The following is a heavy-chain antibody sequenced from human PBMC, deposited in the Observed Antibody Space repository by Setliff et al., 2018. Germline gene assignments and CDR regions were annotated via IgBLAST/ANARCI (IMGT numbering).Heavy chain of an antibody. Sequence: SETLSLTCTVSGASISANHYWGWIRQTPGKGLEWIGSISYGGNTYYDPSLKSRVTIFADTSRNQFSVQLSSVTAADTAVYYCARHKSNGSGSYPSLYMDVWGKGIMVTVSS. CDR3: ARHKSNGSGSYPSLYMDV. CDR1: GASISANHY. CDR2: ISYGGNT. V-gene: IGHV4-39*01. D-gene: IGHD3-10*01. J-gene: IGHJ6*03.